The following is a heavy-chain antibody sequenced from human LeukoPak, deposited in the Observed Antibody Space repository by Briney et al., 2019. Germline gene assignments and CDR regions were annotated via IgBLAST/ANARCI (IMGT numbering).Heavy chain of an antibody. CDR3: AREGCSSTSCYPPYVGNWFDP. V-gene: IGHV3-30-3*01. CDR1: GFTFSSYA. D-gene: IGHD2-2*01. J-gene: IGHJ5*02. Sequence: QSGGSLRLSCAASGFTFSSYAMHWVRQAPGKGLEWVAVISYGGSNKYYADSVKGRFTISRDNSKNTLYLQMNSLRAEDTAVYYCAREGCSSTSCYPPYVGNWFDPWGQGTLVTVSS. CDR2: ISYGGSNK.